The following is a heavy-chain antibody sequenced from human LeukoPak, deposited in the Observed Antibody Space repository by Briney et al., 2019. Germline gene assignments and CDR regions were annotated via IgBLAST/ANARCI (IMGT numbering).Heavy chain of an antibody. Sequence: TGGSLRLSCAASGFTFSSYAMSWVRQAPGKGLEWVSAISGSGGSTYYADSVRGRFTISRDNSKNTLYLQMNSLRAEDTAVYYCARSVVPAEYIDYWGQGTLVTVSS. V-gene: IGHV3-23*01. D-gene: IGHD2-2*01. CDR2: ISGSGGST. CDR1: GFTFSSYA. J-gene: IGHJ4*02. CDR3: ARSVVPAEYIDY.